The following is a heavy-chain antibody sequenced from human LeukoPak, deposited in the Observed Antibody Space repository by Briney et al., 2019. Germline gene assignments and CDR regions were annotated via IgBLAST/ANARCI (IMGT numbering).Heavy chain of an antibody. CDR2: IRSKHDSYAT. D-gene: IGHD2-21*02. V-gene: IGHV3-73*01. J-gene: IGHJ4*02. Sequence: PGGSLRLSCAASGFTFSGSTMHWVRQASGKGLEWVGRIRSKHDSYATAYGASVKGRFTISRDDSKNTAYLQMNSLKIEDTAVYYCNRLRGDGGGDCYSRDYWGQGTLVTVSS. CDR3: NRLRGDGGGDCYSRDY. CDR1: GFTFSGST.